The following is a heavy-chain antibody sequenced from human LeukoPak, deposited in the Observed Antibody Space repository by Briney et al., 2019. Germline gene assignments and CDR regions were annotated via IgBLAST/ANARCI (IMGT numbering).Heavy chain of an antibody. V-gene: IGHV3-30*03. Sequence: GRSLRLSCAASGFTFSSYGMHWVRQAPGKGLEWVAVISYDGSNKYYADSVKGRFTISRDNSKNTLYLQMNSLRAEDTAVYYRGKGSTSLLVQNWGQGTLVTVSS. CDR2: ISYDGSNK. J-gene: IGHJ4*02. CDR3: GKGSTSLLVQN. CDR1: GFTFSSYG. D-gene: IGHD2-2*01.